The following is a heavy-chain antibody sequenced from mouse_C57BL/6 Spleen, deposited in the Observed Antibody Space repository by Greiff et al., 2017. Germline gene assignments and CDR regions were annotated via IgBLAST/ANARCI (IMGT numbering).Heavy chain of an antibody. CDR3: ARSGLPSYAMDY. J-gene: IGHJ4*01. Sequence: QVQLKESGAELVKPGASVKISCKASGYAFSSYWMNWVKQRPGKGLEWIGQIYPGDGDTNYNGKFKGKATLTADKSSSPAYMQLSSLTSEDSAVYFCARSGLPSYAMDYWGQGTSVTVSS. V-gene: IGHV1-80*01. CDR1: GYAFSSYW. CDR2: IYPGDGDT. D-gene: IGHD3-1*01.